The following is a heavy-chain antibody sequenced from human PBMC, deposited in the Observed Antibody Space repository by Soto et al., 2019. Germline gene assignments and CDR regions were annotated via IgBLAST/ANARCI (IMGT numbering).Heavy chain of an antibody. V-gene: IGHV1-3*01. Sequence: QVQLEQSGAEVKKPGASVKVSCQTSGYTFTSYTLHWVRQAPGQGLEWLGWINAGNGRVKYSQGSQDSVSLSTDWSTTTVYTEIRDRRAEDTAVFYCARGGGWVGEASFVTWGQGTLVIVSS. CDR3: ARGGGWVGEASFVT. CDR2: INAGNGRV. J-gene: IGHJ5*02. D-gene: IGHD3-10*01. CDR1: GYTFTSYT.